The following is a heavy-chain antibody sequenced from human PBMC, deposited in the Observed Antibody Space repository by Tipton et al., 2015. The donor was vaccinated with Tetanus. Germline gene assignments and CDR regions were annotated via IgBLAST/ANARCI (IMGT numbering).Heavy chain of an antibody. CDR1: GGSVSSGSYY. V-gene: IGHV4-61*01. CDR2: ILYKGGA. Sequence: TLSLTCTVSGGSVSSGSYYWSWVRQPPGKGLEYIGYILYKGGANYNPSLKSRVIISADASKNQFSLELSSVTAADTAVYYCARIHDFWSGYFDFWGQGTLVSISS. CDR3: ARIHDFWSGYFDF. D-gene: IGHD3-3*01. J-gene: IGHJ4*02.